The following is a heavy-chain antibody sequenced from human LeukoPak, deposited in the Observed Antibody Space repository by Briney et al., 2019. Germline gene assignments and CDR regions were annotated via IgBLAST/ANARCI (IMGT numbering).Heavy chain of an antibody. CDR3: ARGQLVPGAFDI. CDR2: IYYSGST. J-gene: IGHJ3*02. V-gene: IGHV4-39*01. CDR1: GGSISSSNYY. D-gene: IGHD6-6*01. Sequence: SETLSLTCTVSGGSISSSNYYWGWIRQPPGKGLEWIGSIYYSGSTYYNPSLKSRVTISVDTSKNQFSLKLSSVTAADTAVYYCARGQLVPGAFDIWGQGTMVTVSS.